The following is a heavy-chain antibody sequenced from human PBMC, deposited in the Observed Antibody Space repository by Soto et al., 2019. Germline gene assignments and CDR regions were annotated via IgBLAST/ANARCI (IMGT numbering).Heavy chain of an antibody. D-gene: IGHD2-21*02. Sequence: GASVKVSCKVSGYTLSEVSMHWVRQAPGKGLGWMGGFDPEDAETIYAQKFQGRVTLTEDTSTDTAYMELSSLTSEDTAVYYCAVTANRYYYYTMDVWGQGTTVTVSS. CDR2: FDPEDAET. V-gene: IGHV1-24*01. CDR1: GYTLSEVS. CDR3: AVTANRYYYYTMDV. J-gene: IGHJ6*02.